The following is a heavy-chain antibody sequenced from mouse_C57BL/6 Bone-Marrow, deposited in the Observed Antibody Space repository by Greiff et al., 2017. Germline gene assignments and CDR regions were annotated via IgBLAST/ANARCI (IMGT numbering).Heavy chain of an antibody. J-gene: IGHJ1*03. CDR2: IYPRSGNT. CDR3: ARHTPDLGRGYFDV. CDR1: GYTFTSYG. D-gene: IGHD4-1*01. Sequence: VKLVESGAELARPGASVKLSCKASGYTFTSYGISWVKQRTGQGLEWIGEIYPRSGNTYYNEKFKGKATLTADKSSSTAYMELRSLTSEDSAVYFCARHTPDLGRGYFDVWGTGTTVTVSS. V-gene: IGHV1-81*01.